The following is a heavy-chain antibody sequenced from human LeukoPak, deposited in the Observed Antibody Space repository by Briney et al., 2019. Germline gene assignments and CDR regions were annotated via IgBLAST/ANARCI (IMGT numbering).Heavy chain of an antibody. Sequence: SVKVSCKASGYTFTSYGISWVRQAPGQGLEWMGGIIPIFGTANYAQKFQGRVTITADESTSTAYMELSSLRSEDTAVHYCARAFYSGSYYDYYYYMDVWGKGTTVTISS. CDR2: IIPIFGTA. D-gene: IGHD1-26*01. CDR3: ARAFYSGSYYDYYYYMDV. J-gene: IGHJ6*03. V-gene: IGHV1-69*13. CDR1: GYTFTSYG.